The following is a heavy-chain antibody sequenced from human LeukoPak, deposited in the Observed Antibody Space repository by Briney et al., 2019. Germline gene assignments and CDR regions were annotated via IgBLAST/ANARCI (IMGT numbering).Heavy chain of an antibody. CDR1: GCSFSSCGLY. CDR3: ARGNGDYGAPYWYFDL. J-gene: IGHJ2*01. Sequence: SQTLSLSCAVSGCSFSSCGLYWVCMPQHPGMDLVSVVCIYYSGSTYYNPSLKSRVTLSVDTYKNQFSLKLSSVTAADTGVYYCARGNGDYGAPYWYFDLWGRGTLVRVSS. D-gene: IGHD4-17*01. CDR2: IYYSGST. V-gene: IGHV4-31*11.